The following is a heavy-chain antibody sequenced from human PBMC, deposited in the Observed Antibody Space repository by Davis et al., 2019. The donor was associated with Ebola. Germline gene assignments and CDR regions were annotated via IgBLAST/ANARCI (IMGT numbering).Heavy chain of an antibody. CDR3: ARWVYDFWSGYVRGVDY. CDR1: GGSFSGYY. Sequence: PSETLSLTCAVYGGSFSGYYWSWIRQPPGKGLAWIGEINHSGSTNYNPSLKSRVTISVDTSKNQFSLKLSSVTAADTAVYYCARWVYDFWSGYVRGVDYWGQGTLVTVSS. J-gene: IGHJ4*02. V-gene: IGHV4-34*01. CDR2: INHSGST. D-gene: IGHD3-3*01.